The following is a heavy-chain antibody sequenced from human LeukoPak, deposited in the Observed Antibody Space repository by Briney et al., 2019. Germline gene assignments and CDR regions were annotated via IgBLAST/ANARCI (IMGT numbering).Heavy chain of an antibody. D-gene: IGHD2-15*01. CDR2: INPAGSET. CDR1: GFSFSAYW. CDR3: ARFRYVEAVDV. Sequence: GALRLSCAASGFSFSAYWMTWVRQAPGTGLEWVANINPAGSETYYVDPVKGRFSISRDNAKNLVYLQMNSLRAEDTAVYHCARFRYVEAVDVWGQGTPVTVSS. J-gene: IGHJ4*02. V-gene: IGHV3-7*01.